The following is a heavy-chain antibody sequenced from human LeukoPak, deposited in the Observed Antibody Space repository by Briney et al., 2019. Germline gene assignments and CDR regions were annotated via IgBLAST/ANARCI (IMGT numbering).Heavy chain of an antibody. V-gene: IGHV3-30*04. CDR1: GFTFSSYA. CDR3: ARVGRDYVWGSYRIFDY. J-gene: IGHJ4*02. Sequence: PGRSLRLSCAASGFTFSSYAMHWVRQAPGKGLEWVAVISYDGSNKYYADSVKGRFTISRDNSKNTLYLQMNSLRTEDTAVYYCARVGRDYVWGSYRIFDYWGQGTLVTVSS. D-gene: IGHD3-16*02. CDR2: ISYDGSNK.